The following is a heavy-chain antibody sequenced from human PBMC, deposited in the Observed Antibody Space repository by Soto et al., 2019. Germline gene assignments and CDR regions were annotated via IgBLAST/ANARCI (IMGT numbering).Heavy chain of an antibody. V-gene: IGHV4-34*01. CDR2: ISDSGST. CDR1: GGSFSGYY. Sequence: QGERQPWGAGLLKHAESLSLTCAVYGGSFSGYYWSWIRQPSGKGLEWIGEISDSGSTNYNPSLKSRVTISVGTSNNQFSLRLSTVTAADTAVYYCARDPLYGSGSLFDYWGQGTLVTVSS. D-gene: IGHD3-10*01. CDR3: ARDPLYGSGSLFDY. J-gene: IGHJ4*02.